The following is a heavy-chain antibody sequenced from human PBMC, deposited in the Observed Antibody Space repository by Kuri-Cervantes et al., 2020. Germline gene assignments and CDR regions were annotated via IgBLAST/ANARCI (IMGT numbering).Heavy chain of an antibody. V-gene: IGHV4-38-2*02. CDR1: GYSISSGYY. D-gene: IGHD6-25*01. J-gene: IGHJ4*02. CDR3: ARGDEGRRLRIFVI. CDR2: IYHSGST. Sequence: GSLRLSCTVSGYSISSGYYWGWIRQPPGKGLEWIGSIYHSGSTYYNPSLNSRVTISVDTSKNQFSLKLNSVTAADTAVYYCARGDEGRRLRIFVIWGQGTLVTVSS.